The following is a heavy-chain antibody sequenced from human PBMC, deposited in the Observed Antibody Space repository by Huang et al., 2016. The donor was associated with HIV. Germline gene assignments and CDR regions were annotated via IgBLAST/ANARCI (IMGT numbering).Heavy chain of an antibody. CDR1: GGSISTYY. Sequence: QVQLQESGPGLVKPSETLSLTCTVSGGSISTYYWSWIRQSAGKGLEWIGRFYTSGNTNYNPSLRSRVTMSVDTSKNQSSLRLTSVTAADTAVYYCARENEFCGSTNCHHYYYGLDVWGQGTTVTVSS. V-gene: IGHV4-4*07. D-gene: IGHD2-2*01. CDR2: FYTSGNT. J-gene: IGHJ6*02. CDR3: ARENEFCGSTNCHHYYYGLDV.